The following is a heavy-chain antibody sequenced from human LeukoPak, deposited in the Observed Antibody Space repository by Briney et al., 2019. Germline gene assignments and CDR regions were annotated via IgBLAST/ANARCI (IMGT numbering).Heavy chain of an antibody. CDR2: IYYGGST. CDR3: AREGYSGYQFDY. CDR1: GGSISSYY. D-gene: IGHD5-12*01. V-gene: IGHV4-59*01. J-gene: IGHJ4*02. Sequence: SETLSLTCTVSGGSISSYYWSWIRQPPGKGLEWIGYIYYGGSTNYNPSLKSRVTISVDTSKNQFSLKLSSVTAADTAVYYCAREGYSGYQFDYWGQGTLVTVSS.